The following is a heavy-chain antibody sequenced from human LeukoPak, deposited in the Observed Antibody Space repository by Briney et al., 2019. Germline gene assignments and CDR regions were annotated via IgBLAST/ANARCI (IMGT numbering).Heavy chain of an antibody. CDR1: GFTFTSYP. CDR2: ISENGGGR. CDR3: AKQAGGTNDY. Sequence: GGSLRPSCAAAGFTFTSYPMTWVRQAPGMGLEWVSSISENGGGRYYADSVQGRFTISRDNSKNTLYLQMNSLRAEDTAVYYWAKQAGGTNDYCGQGTLVIVSS. V-gene: IGHV3-23*01. J-gene: IGHJ4*02. D-gene: IGHD2-15*01.